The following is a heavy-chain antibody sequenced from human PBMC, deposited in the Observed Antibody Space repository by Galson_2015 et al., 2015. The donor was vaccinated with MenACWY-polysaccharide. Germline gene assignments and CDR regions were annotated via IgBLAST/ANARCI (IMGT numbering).Heavy chain of an antibody. CDR1: GFTFSGNW. J-gene: IGHJ4*02. CDR3: ARGVRRFPENYYFDY. V-gene: IGHV3-74*01. Sequence: SLRLSCAASGFTFSGNWMHWVRQAPGKGLVWVSRINSDGRSTSYADSVKGRFTTSRDNAKNTLYLQMNSLSAEDTAVYYCARGVRRFPENYYFDYWGQGTLVTVSS. CDR2: INSDGRST. D-gene: IGHD3-3*01.